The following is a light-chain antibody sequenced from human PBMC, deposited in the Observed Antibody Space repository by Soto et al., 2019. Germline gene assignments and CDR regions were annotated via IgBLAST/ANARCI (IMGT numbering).Light chain of an antibody. CDR3: SSYTDRKNLV. CDR2: DVT. V-gene: IGLV2-8*01. CDR1: SSDIGGYNS. J-gene: IGLJ1*01. Sequence: QSALTQSPSASGSPGQSVTISCTGTSSDIGGYNSVSWYQQRPGKAPKVMIYDVTKRPSGVPDRFSGSKSGNTASLTVSALQAEDEADYYCSSYTDRKNLVFGTGTKLTVL.